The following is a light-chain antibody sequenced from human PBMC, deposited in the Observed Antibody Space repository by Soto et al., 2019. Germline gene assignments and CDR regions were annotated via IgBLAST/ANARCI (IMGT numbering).Light chain of an antibody. V-gene: IGLV2-14*01. J-gene: IGLJ1*01. CDR2: DVS. CDR3: SSYTSSSTRV. Sequence: QSVLTQPASVSGSPGQSITISCTGTSNDVGGYKYVSWYQQHPGEAPKLMIYDVSNRPSGVSNRFSGSKSGNTASLTISGLQAEDEADYYCSSYTSSSTRVFGTGTKLTVL. CDR1: SNDVGGYKY.